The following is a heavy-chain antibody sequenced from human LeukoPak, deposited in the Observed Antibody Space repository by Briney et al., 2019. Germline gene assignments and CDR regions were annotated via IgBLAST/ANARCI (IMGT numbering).Heavy chain of an antibody. Sequence: ASVKVSCKVSGYTFTSSNINWVRQAPGQGLEWMGWINPNSGNTTYAQRFQGRVTMTRDTSTNTAFLQLTSLRSEDTAVYYCARGLDVERSSAWSWGPKKFYYNVMDVWGQGTTVTVSS. J-gene: IGHJ6*02. CDR1: GYTFTSSN. CDR3: ARGLDVERSSAWSWGPKKFYYNVMDV. CDR2: INPNSGNT. D-gene: IGHD3-9*01. V-gene: IGHV1-8*02.